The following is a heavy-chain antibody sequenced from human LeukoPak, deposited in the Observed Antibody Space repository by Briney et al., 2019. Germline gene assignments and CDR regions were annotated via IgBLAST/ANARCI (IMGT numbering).Heavy chain of an antibody. CDR3: ANGYNYGLDY. Sequence: GGSLRLSCAASGFTFSSSAMSWVRQAPGEGLKWVSGISTSGGSTYYSDSVKGRFTISRDNSKNTLYLQMNSLRAEDTAVYYCANGYNYGLDYWGQGTLVTVSS. D-gene: IGHD5-18*01. V-gene: IGHV3-23*01. CDR1: GFTFSSSA. J-gene: IGHJ4*02. CDR2: ISTSGGST.